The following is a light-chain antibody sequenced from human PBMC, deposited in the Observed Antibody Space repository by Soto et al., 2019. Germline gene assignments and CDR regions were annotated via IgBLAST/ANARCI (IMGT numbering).Light chain of an antibody. Sequence: EIVMTQSPATLSVSPGERATLSCRASQSVSANLAWYQQKPGQAPRLLIYGPSTRATGIPARFSGSGSGTECTLTISSLQSEDFAVYYCQQYNNWPPGTFGQGTKLEI. CDR3: QQYNNWPPGT. CDR1: QSVSAN. J-gene: IGKJ2*02. CDR2: GPS. V-gene: IGKV3D-15*01.